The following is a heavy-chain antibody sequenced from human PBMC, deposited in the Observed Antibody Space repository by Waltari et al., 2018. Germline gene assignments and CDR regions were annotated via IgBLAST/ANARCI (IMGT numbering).Heavy chain of an antibody. Sequence: VQLVQSGAEVKKPGASVKVSCKASGYTFTGYYMHWVRQAPGQGLEWMGRINPNSGGTNHSLKVQGRVTMTRDTSISTAYMELSRLRSDDTAVYYCARVSHCSGGSCYYYFDYWGQGTLVTVSS. D-gene: IGHD2-15*01. CDR1: GYTFTGYY. J-gene: IGHJ4*02. V-gene: IGHV1-2*06. CDR3: ARVSHCSGGSCYYYFDY. CDR2: INPNSGGT.